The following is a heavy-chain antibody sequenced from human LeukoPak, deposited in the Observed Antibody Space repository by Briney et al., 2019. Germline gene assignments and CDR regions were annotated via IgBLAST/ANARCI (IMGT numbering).Heavy chain of an antibody. V-gene: IGHV4-59*01. J-gene: IGHJ4*02. D-gene: IGHD1-26*01. CDR3: ARDTVSGSYDY. Sequence: TETLSLTCTVSGGSISSYYWSWIRQPPGKGLEWIGYIYYSGSTNYNPSLKSRVTISVDTSKNQFSLKLSSVTAADTAVYYCARDTVSGSYDYWGQGTLVTVSS. CDR1: GGSISSYY. CDR2: IYYSGST.